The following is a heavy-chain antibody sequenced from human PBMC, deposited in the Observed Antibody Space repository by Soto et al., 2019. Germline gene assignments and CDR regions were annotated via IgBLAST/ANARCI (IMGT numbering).Heavy chain of an antibody. CDR3: AKGRVLFYYYYGMDV. V-gene: IGHV3-30*18. Sequence: SLRLSCAASGFTFSSYGMHWVRQAPGKGLEWVAVISYDGSNKYYADSVKGRFTISRDNSKNTLYLQMNSLRAEDTAVYYCAKGRVLFYYYYGMDVWGQGTTVTVSS. CDR1: GFTFSSYG. D-gene: IGHD2-21*01. J-gene: IGHJ6*02. CDR2: ISYDGSNK.